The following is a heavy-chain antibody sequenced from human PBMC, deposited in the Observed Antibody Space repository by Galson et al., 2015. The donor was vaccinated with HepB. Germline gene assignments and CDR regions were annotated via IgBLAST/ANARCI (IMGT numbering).Heavy chain of an antibody. D-gene: IGHD6-13*01. J-gene: IGHJ6*02. CDR3: ATSSSSSLNKYYYYYGMDV. CDR2: IYPGDSDT. V-gene: IGHV5-51*01. Sequence: QSGAEVKKPGESLKISCKGSGYSFTSYWIGWVRQMPGKGLEWMGIIYPGDSDTRYSPSFQGQVTISADKSISTAYLQWSSLKASDTAMYYCATSSSSSLNKYYYYYGMDVWGQGTTVTVSS. CDR1: GYSFTSYW.